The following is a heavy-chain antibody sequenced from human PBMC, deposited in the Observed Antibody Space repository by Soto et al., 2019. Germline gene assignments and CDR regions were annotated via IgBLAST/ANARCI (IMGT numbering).Heavy chain of an antibody. Sequence: SETLSLTCAVYGGSFSGYYWTWIRQPPGKGLEWIGEITHSGSTNYNPSLKSRVTISVDTSKNQFSLNLNSVTAADTAVYYCASSSVRGWSYWAQGTLVTVSS. J-gene: IGHJ4*02. CDR3: ASSSVRGWSY. D-gene: IGHD3-10*02. CDR2: ITHSGST. CDR1: GGSFSGYY. V-gene: IGHV4-34*01.